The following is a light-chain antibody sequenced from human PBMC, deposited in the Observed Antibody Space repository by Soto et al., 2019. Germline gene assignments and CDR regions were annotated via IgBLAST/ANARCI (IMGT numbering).Light chain of an antibody. CDR1: QSISSW. V-gene: IGKV1-5*01. Sequence: DIQMTQSPATLSASLGDRVIITCRASQSISSWLAWYQQKPGKAPKLLIYDASNLQSGVPSRFSGSGSGTEFTLTISSLQPDDFATYYCQHYNSYSEAFGQRTKVDIK. CDR2: DAS. J-gene: IGKJ1*01. CDR3: QHYNSYSEA.